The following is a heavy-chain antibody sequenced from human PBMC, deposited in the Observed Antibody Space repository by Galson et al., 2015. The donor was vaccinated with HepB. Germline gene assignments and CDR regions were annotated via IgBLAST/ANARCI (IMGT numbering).Heavy chain of an antibody. Sequence: QSGAEVKKPGESLKISCKASGGTFSSYAINWVRQAPGQGLEWMGRIIPILGIANYAQRFQGRVTITADKSTSTVYMELSSLRSEDTAVYYCARDSPLDYYYDSSGYYYFDYWGQGTLVTVSS. D-gene: IGHD3-22*01. CDR1: GGTFSSYA. CDR2: IIPILGIA. CDR3: ARDSPLDYYYDSSGYYYFDY. V-gene: IGHV1-69*04. J-gene: IGHJ4*02.